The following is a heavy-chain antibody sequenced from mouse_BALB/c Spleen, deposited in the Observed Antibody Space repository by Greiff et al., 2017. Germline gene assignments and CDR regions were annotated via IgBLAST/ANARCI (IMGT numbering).Heavy chain of an antibody. CDR3: ASSPWFAY. Sequence: VQVVESGAELAKPGASVTMSCKASGYTFTSYWMHWVKQRPGQGLEWIGYINPSTGYTEYNQKFKDKATLTADKSSSTAYMQLSSLTSEDSAVYYCASSPWFAYWGQGTLVTVSA. CDR1: GYTFTSYW. CDR2: INPSTGYT. J-gene: IGHJ3*01. V-gene: IGHV1-7*01.